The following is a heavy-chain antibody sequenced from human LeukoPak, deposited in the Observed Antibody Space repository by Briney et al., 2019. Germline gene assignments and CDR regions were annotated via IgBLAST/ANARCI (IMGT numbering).Heavy chain of an antibody. CDR2: IYYTGST. J-gene: IGHJ4*02. CDR1: GGSISTYY. CDR3: ARSSSTGSYWADY. Sequence: PSETLSLTCTVSGGSISTYYWSWLRQPPGKGLEWIGYIYYTGSTNYNPSLKSRVTISVDTSKNQFSLKLSSVTAADTAVYYCARSSSTGSYWADYWGQGTLVTVSS. D-gene: IGHD1-26*01. V-gene: IGHV4-59*01.